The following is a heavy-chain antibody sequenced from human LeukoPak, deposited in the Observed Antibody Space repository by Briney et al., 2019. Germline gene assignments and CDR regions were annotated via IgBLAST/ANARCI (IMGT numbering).Heavy chain of an antibody. CDR3: ARAHDFWSGYQTHYYYYMDV. CDR2: IYYSGST. J-gene: IGHJ6*03. D-gene: IGHD3-3*01. CDR1: GGSISSYY. V-gene: IGHV4-59*01. Sequence: SETLSLTCTVSGGSISSYYWSWIRQPPGKGLEWIGYIYYSGSTNYNPSLKSRVTISVDTSKNQFSLKLSSVTAADTAVYYCARAHDFWSGYQTHYYYYMDVWGKGTTVTVSS.